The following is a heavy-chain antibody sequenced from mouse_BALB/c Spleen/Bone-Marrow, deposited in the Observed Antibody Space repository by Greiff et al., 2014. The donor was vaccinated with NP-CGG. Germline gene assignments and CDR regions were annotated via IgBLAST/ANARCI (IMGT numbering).Heavy chain of an antibody. CDR2: INPSNGRT. D-gene: IGHD2-1*01. V-gene: IGHV1S81*02. CDR3: ARWHGIYVGYALDY. CDR1: GYTFTNYW. J-gene: IGHJ4*01. Sequence: QVQLQQSGAELVKPGASVKVSCKASGYTFTNYWMHWVKQRPGQGLEWIGEINPSNGRTNYNEKFKSKVALTVDKSSSTAYMQLSSLTSEDSAVYYCARWHGIYVGYALDYWGQGTSVTVSS.